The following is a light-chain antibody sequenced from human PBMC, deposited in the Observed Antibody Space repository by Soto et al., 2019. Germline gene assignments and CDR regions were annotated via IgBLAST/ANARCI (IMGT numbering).Light chain of an antibody. J-gene: IGKJ1*01. V-gene: IGKV3-20*01. CDR3: QQYGSSPWT. CDR2: GAS. CDR1: QSVSSSY. Sequence: PGDRATLSCRASQSVSSSYLAWYQQKPGQAPRPLIYGASSRAIGIPDRFSGSGSGTDFTLTISRLEPEDFAVYYCQQYGSSPWTFGQGTKVEIK.